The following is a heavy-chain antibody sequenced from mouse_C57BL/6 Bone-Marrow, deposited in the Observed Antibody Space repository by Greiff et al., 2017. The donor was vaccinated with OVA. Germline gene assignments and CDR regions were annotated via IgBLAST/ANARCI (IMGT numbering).Heavy chain of an antibody. J-gene: IGHJ4*01. CDR2: IDLNSGGT. D-gene: IGHD1-1*01. CDR1: GYTFTSYW. Sequence: QVQLQQPGAELVKPGASVKLSCKASGYTFTSYWMHWVKQRPGRGLEWIGRIDLNSGGTKYNEKFKSKATLTVDKPSSTAYMQLSSLTSEDSAVYYCARVHYYGSSLPTWAMDYWGQGTSVTVSS. V-gene: IGHV1-72*01. CDR3: ARVHYYGSSLPTWAMDY.